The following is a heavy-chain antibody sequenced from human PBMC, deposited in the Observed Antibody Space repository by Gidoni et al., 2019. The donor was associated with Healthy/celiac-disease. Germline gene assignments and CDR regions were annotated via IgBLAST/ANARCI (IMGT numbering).Heavy chain of an antibody. CDR3: ARQAMGLRVPDY. V-gene: IGHV4-39*01. CDR2: IYYSGST. Sequence: QLQLQESGPGLVKPSETLSLTCTVSGGSISSSSYYWGWIRQPPGKGLEWIGSIYYSGSTYYNPSLKSRVTISVDTSKNQFSLKLSSVTAADTAVYYCARQAMGLRVPDYWGQGTLVTVSS. J-gene: IGHJ4*02. CDR1: GGSISSSSYY. D-gene: IGHD5-18*01.